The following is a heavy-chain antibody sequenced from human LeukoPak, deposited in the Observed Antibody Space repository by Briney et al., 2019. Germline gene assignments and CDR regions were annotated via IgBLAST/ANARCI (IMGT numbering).Heavy chain of an antibody. CDR3: ARDLVGASDY. CDR2: IYYSGST. J-gene: IGHJ4*02. V-gene: IGHV4-39*07. D-gene: IGHD1-26*01. Sequence: SETLSLTCTVSGGSISSSSYYWGWLRQPPGKGLEWIGSIYYSGSTYYNPSLKSRVTISVDTSKNQFSLKLSSVTAADTAVYYCARDLVGASDYWGQGTLVTVSS. CDR1: GGSISSSSYY.